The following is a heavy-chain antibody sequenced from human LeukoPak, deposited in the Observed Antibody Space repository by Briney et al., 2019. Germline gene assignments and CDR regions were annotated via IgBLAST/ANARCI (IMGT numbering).Heavy chain of an antibody. D-gene: IGHD3-22*01. CDR3: ARDPTYYYDSSGYYDY. CDR1: GYTFTGYY. CDR2: INPNSSGT. Sequence: GASVKVSCKASGYTFTGYYMHWVRQAPGQGLEWMGRINPNSSGTNYAQKFQGRVTMTRDTSISTAYMELSRLRSDDTAVYYCARDPTYYYDSSGYYDYWGQGTLVTVSS. V-gene: IGHV1-2*06. J-gene: IGHJ4*02.